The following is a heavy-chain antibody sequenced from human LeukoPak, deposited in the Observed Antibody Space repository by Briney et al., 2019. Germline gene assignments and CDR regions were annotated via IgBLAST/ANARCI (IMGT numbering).Heavy chain of an antibody. CDR2: ISAYNGNT. D-gene: IGHD3-10*01. V-gene: IGHV1-18*01. Sequence: GASVKVSCKASGYTFTSYGISWVRQAPGQGLEWMGWISAYNGNTNYAQKLQGRVTMTTDTSTSTAYMELRSLRSDDTAVYYCARKGPMVRGVIDFDYWGQGTLVTVSS. CDR3: ARKGPMVRGVIDFDY. CDR1: GYTFTSYG. J-gene: IGHJ4*02.